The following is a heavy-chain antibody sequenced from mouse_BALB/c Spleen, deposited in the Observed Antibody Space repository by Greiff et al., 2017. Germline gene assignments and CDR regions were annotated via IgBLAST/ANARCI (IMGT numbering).Heavy chain of an antibody. CDR3: ARERYGTLYAMDY. CDR1: GFNIKDTY. D-gene: IGHD2-14*01. CDR2: IDPANGNT. V-gene: IGHV14-3*02. J-gene: IGHJ4*01. Sequence: VQLQQSGAELVKPGASVKLSCTASGFNIKDTYMHWVKQRPEQGLEWIGRIDPANGNTKYDPKFQGKATITADTSSNTAYLQLSSLTSEDTAVYYCARERYGTLYAMDYWGQGTSVTVSS.